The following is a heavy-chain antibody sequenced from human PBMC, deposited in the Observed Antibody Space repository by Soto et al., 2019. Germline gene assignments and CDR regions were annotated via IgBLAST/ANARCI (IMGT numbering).Heavy chain of an antibody. CDR1: GFTFSSYA. J-gene: IGHJ4*02. D-gene: IGHD3-10*01. V-gene: IGHV3-30-3*01. CDR3: ARDITSGY. Sequence: GGSLRLSCAASGFTFSSYAIHWVRQAPGKGLEWVAVISYDGSDKYYAASVKGRFTISRDNSKNTLYLQMNSLRADDTAVYYCARDITSGYWGQGTRVAV. CDR2: ISYDGSDK.